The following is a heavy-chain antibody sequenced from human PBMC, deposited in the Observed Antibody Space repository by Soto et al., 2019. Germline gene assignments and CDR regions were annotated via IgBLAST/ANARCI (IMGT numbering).Heavy chain of an antibody. J-gene: IGHJ6*03. Sequence: GGSLRLSCAASGFTFSSYWMSWVRQAPGKGLEWVANIKQDGSEKYYVDSVKGRFTISRDNAKNSLYLQMNSLRAEDTAVYYCARVGYYDIEPRPYYYYYMDVWGKGTTVTVSS. CDR3: ARVGYYDIEPRPYYYYYMDV. CDR2: IKQDGSEK. CDR1: GFTFSSYW. D-gene: IGHD3-9*01. V-gene: IGHV3-7*01.